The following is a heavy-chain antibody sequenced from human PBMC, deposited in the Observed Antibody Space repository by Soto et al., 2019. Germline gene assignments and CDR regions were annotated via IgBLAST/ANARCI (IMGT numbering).Heavy chain of an antibody. CDR2: ISSSSRTI. V-gene: IGHV3-48*01. CDR3: ARDRFDYYDSSGYWRFDP. J-gene: IGHJ5*02. CDR1: GFTFSSYS. D-gene: IGHD3-22*01. Sequence: LRLSCAASGFTFSSYSMNWVRQAPGKGLEWVSYISSSSRTIYYADSVKGRFTISRDNAKNSLYLQMNSLRAEDTAVYYCARDRFDYYDSSGYWRFDPWGHGTLVTVSS.